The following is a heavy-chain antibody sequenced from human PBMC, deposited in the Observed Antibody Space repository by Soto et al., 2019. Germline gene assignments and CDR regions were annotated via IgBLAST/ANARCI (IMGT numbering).Heavy chain of an antibody. V-gene: IGHV1-3*01. CDR3: ARELQGLYYFDY. CDR1: EYTFTSYT. D-gene: IGHD4-4*01. J-gene: IGHJ4*02. CDR2: INGGNGNT. Sequence: QVQVLQSGAEVKKPGASVKVSCKASEYTFTSYTMHWVRKAPGQRLEWMGWINGGNGNTKYSQKFQGRVTITRDTSASTVYMELSSLRSDDTAVYYCARELQGLYYFDYWGQGTLVTVSS.